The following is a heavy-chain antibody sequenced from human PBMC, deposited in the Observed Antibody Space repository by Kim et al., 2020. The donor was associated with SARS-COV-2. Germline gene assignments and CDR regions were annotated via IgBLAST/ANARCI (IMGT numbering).Heavy chain of an antibody. D-gene: IGHD3-10*01. CDR3: AKDILGYYGSGASQFDP. J-gene: IGHJ5*02. CDR1: GFTFSSYG. Sequence: GGSLRLSCAASGFTFSSYGMHWVRQAPGKGLEWVAVISYDGSNKYYADSVKGRFTISRDNSKNTLYLQMNSLRAEDTAVYYCAKDILGYYGSGASQFDPWGQGTLVTVSS. CDR2: ISYDGSNK. V-gene: IGHV3-30*18.